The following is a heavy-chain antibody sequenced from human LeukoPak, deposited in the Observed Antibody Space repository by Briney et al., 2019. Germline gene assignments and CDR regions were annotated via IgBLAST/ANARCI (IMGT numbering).Heavy chain of an antibody. CDR2: IYPRDGST. J-gene: IGHJ4*02. Sequence: ASVKVSCKASGYRFTSNYIHWVRQAPGQGLERMGMIYPRDGSTSYAQKFQGRVTVTRDTSTSTVHMELSGLRSEDTAVYYCARDQEAFDYWGQGTLVTVSS. CDR1: GYRFTSNY. CDR3: ARDQEAFDY. V-gene: IGHV1-46*01.